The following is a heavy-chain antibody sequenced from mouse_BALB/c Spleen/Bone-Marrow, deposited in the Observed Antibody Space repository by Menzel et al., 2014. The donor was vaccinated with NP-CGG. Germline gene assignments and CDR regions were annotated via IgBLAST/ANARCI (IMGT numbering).Heavy chain of an antibody. Sequence: EVKLMESGAELVKPGASVKLSCTASGLNIKDTYMHWVKQRPEQGLEWIGRIDPANGNTKYDPKFQGKATITADTSSNTAYLQLSSLTPEDTAVYYCALYYYGSSGFAYWGQGTLVTVSA. J-gene: IGHJ3*01. CDR1: GLNIKDTY. V-gene: IGHV14-3*02. CDR3: ALYYYGSSGFAY. CDR2: IDPANGNT. D-gene: IGHD1-1*01.